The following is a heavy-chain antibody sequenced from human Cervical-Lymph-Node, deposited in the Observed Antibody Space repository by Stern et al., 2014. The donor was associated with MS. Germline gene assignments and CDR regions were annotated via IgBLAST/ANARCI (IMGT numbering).Heavy chain of an antibody. V-gene: IGHV5-51*01. Sequence: EVQLVESGAEVKKPGESLKISCEASGYNFNSYWIGWVRQMPGKGLEWMGVIYPGDSDTRYSPSFQGQVTISADKSTSTAYLQWSSLKDSDTAIYYCARPGRDGYNSDCWGQGTLVIVSS. J-gene: IGHJ4*02. CDR1: GYNFNSYW. CDR2: IYPGDSDT. D-gene: IGHD5-24*01. CDR3: ARPGRDGYNSDC.